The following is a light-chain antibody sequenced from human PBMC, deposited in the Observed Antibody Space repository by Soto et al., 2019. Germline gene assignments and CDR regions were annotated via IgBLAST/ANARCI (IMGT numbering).Light chain of an antibody. V-gene: IGLV2-14*03. Sequence: QSALTQPASVSGSPGQSITISCTGTSSDIGAYNVVSWYQQHPGKAPKLMLYDVNIRPSGVSIRLSGSKSGNTASLTISGLQAEDEADYYCTSWTTSTTMIFGGGTQLTVL. CDR1: SSDIGAYNV. J-gene: IGLJ2*01. CDR2: DVN. CDR3: TSWTTSTTMI.